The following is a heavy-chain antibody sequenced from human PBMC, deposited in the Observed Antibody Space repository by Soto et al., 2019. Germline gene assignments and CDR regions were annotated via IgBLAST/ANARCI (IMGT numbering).Heavy chain of an antibody. V-gene: IGHV3-74*01. D-gene: IGHD7-27*01. CDR1: GFTVSSNY. CDR3: ASSLLTPFDY. J-gene: IGHJ4*02. Sequence: GGSLRLSCAASGFTVSSNYMSWVRQAPGKGLVWVSRINSDGSSTSYADSVKGRFTISRDNAKNTLYLQMNSLRAEDTAVYYCASSLLTPFDYWGQGTLVTVSS. CDR2: INSDGSST.